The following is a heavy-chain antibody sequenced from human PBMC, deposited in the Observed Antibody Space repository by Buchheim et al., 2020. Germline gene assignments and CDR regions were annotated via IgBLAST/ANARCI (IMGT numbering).Heavy chain of an antibody. J-gene: IGHJ4*02. CDR2: LSNSGRAK. CDR3: AKDPTGAPSGPMDN. CDR1: GFTFSTYA. D-gene: IGHD1-14*01. V-gene: IGHV3-23*01. Sequence: EVQLLESGGALVQPGGSLRLSCTASGFTFSTYAMIWVRQAPGKGLEWVSRLSNSGRAKYYAGSVKGRFTVSRDNSQNTVYLQMNSLKVDDTAVYYCAKDPTGAPSGPMDNWGQGTL.